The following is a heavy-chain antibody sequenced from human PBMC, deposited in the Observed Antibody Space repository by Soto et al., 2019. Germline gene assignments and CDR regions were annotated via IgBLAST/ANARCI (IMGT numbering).Heavy chain of an antibody. CDR2: IIPIFGTA. D-gene: IGHD3-22*01. Sequence: GSAVKVSCKDSGGTFSSYAISWVRQAPGQGLEWMGGIIPIFGTANYAQKFQGRVTITAVESTSTAYMEPSSLRSDDTAVYYCARDSSAEDNYYDSSGYSGNLVYWG. CDR1: GGTFSSYA. V-gene: IGHV1-69*13. CDR3: ARDSSAEDNYYDSSGYSGNLVY. J-gene: IGHJ4*01.